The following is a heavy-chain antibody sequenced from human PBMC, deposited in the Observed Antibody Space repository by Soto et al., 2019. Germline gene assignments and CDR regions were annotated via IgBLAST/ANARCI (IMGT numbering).Heavy chain of an antibody. Sequence: SETLSLTCTVSGGSVSSGSYYWSWIRQPPGKGLEWIGYMYYSGSTNYNPSLKSRVTISLDTSKNQFSLKLSSVTAADTAVYFCSRTRDFWSGNDAFDILGHGTRVTVSS. CDR2: MYYSGST. J-gene: IGHJ3*02. CDR3: SRTRDFWSGNDAFDI. D-gene: IGHD3-3*01. CDR1: GGSVSSGSYY. V-gene: IGHV4-61*01.